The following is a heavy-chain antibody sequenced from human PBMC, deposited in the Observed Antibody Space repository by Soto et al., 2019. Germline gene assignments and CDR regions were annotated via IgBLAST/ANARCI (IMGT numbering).Heavy chain of an antibody. Sequence: QVQLQESGPGLVKPSETLSLTCSVSGGSISSYYWSWIRQPPGKGLEWIGYINYSGNTKYNPSLKSRFTRSLDTSKRQFALKLSSVTAADTAVYYCARRGSVEIATIACFDIWGRGTMVTVS. J-gene: IGHJ3*02. D-gene: IGHD1-26*01. CDR3: ARRGSVEIATIACFDI. V-gene: IGHV4-59*08. CDR1: GGSISSYY. CDR2: INYSGNT.